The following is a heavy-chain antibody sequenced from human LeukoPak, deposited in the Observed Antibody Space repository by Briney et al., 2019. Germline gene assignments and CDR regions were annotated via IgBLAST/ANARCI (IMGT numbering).Heavy chain of an antibody. Sequence: ASVKVSCKASGGTFSSYAISWVRQAPGLGLEWMGGIIPIFGTANYAQKFQGRVTITTDESTSTAYMELSSLRSEDTAVYYCALSAFASGSFLWGQGTLVTVSS. J-gene: IGHJ4*02. D-gene: IGHD1-26*01. CDR2: IIPIFGTA. CDR3: ALSAFASGSFL. V-gene: IGHV1-69*05. CDR1: GGTFSSYA.